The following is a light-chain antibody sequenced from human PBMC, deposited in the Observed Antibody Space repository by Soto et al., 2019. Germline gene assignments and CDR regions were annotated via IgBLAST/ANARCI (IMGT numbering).Light chain of an antibody. CDR3: QHYGTSTWT. Sequence: EIVLTQSPGTLSLSPGERATLSCRASPSVSSSYLAWYQQKPGQAPRLLIYGASSRATGIPDRFSGSGSGTDFTLTIVRLEPEDFAVYYCQHYGTSTWTFGQGTKVEIK. CDR2: GAS. V-gene: IGKV3-20*01. J-gene: IGKJ1*01. CDR1: PSVSSSY.